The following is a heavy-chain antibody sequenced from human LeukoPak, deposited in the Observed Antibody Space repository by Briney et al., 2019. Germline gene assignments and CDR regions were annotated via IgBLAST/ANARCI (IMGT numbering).Heavy chain of an antibody. CDR2: FDPEEGET. V-gene: IGHV1-24*01. Sequence: ASVKVSCKVSGYTLTELSMHWVRQAPGKGLEWMGGFDPEEGETIYAQKFQGRVTMTEDTSTDTAYMELSSLRSEDTAVYYCATHTGAAAGPCYYYDMDVWGQGTTVTVS. CDR1: GYTLTELS. J-gene: IGHJ6*02. D-gene: IGHD6-13*01. CDR3: ATHTGAAAGPCYYYDMDV.